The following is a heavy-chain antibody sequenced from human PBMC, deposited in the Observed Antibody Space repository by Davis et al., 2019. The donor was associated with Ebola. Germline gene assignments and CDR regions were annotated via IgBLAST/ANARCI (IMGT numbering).Heavy chain of an antibody. CDR1: GGSISSYY. CDR2: IYYTGYT. CDR3: ARYSTGGYHFDY. Sequence: MPSETLSPTCTVSGGSISSYYWGWIRQPPGKGLEWIGYIYYTGYTIYNPSLKSRVTISVDTSKNQFSLHLSSVTAADTAVYYCARYSTGGYHFDYWGQGTLVTVYS. V-gene: IGHV4-59*01. D-gene: IGHD2-2*01. J-gene: IGHJ4*02.